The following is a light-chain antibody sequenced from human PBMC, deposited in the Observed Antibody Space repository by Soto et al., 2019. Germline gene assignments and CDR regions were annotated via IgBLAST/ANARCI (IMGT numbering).Light chain of an antibody. V-gene: IGKV1-39*01. CDR3: QQSYSFFT. CDR2: AAS. CDR1: QTISNY. J-gene: IGKJ1*01. Sequence: DIQMTQSPSSLSASVGDRVTITCRASQTISNYLYWYQHKPGKAPKLLIYAASNLHTGVPSRFSGSGSGTDFTLTISSLQPEDFATYYCQQSYSFFTFGQGTKVDIK.